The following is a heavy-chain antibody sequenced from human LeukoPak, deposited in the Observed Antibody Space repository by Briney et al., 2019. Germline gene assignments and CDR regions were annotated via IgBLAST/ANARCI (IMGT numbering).Heavy chain of an antibody. CDR1: GFTFSDYY. V-gene: IGHV3-11*04. Sequence: GGSLRLSCAASGFTFSDYYVSWIRRAPGKGLEWVSYISSSGSTIYYADSVKGRFTISRDNAKNSLYLQMNSLRAEDTAVYYCARTPPGTMIVVSAFDIWGQGTMVTVSS. CDR3: ARTPPGTMIVVSAFDI. D-gene: IGHD3-22*01. J-gene: IGHJ3*02. CDR2: ISSSGSTI.